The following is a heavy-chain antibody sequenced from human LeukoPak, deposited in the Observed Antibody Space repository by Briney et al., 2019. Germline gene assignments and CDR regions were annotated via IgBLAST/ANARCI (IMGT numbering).Heavy chain of an antibody. V-gene: IGHV3-23*01. J-gene: IGHJ4*02. Sequence: PGGSLRLSCAASGFTFSSYSMNWVRQAPGKGLEWVSAISGSGGSTYYADSVKGRFTISRDNSKNTLYLQMNSLRAEDTAVYYCAKDWVPRPGNYFDYWGQGTLVTVSS. CDR2: ISGSGGST. CDR3: AKDWVPRPGNYFDY. CDR1: GFTFSSYS. D-gene: IGHD6-6*01.